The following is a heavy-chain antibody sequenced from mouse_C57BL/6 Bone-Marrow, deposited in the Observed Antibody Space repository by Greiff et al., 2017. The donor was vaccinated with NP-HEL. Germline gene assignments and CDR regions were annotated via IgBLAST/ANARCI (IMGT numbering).Heavy chain of an antibody. CDR3: ARNGAYYYGSSYHYYYAMDY. CDR2: INPNNGGT. J-gene: IGHJ4*01. V-gene: IGHV1-18*01. D-gene: IGHD1-1*01. Sequence: VQLQQSGPELVKPGASVKIPCKASGYTFTDYNMDWVKQSHGKSLEWIGDINPNNGGTIYNQKFKGKATLTVDKSSSTAYMELRSLTSEDTAVYYCARNGAYYYGSSYHYYYAMDYWGQGTSVTVSS. CDR1: GYTFTDYN.